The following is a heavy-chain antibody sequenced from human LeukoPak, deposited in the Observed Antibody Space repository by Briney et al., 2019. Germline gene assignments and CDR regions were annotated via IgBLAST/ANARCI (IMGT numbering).Heavy chain of an antibody. J-gene: IGHJ6*03. CDR1: GGTSSSYA. Sequence: SVKVSCKASGGTSSSYAISWVRQAPGQGLEWMGRIIPIFGTANYAQKFQGRVTITTDESTSTAYMELSSLRSEDTAVCYCARDPGSSYYYYYMDVWGKGTTVTVSS. CDR3: ARDPGSSYYYYYMDV. V-gene: IGHV1-69*05. D-gene: IGHD1-26*01. CDR2: IIPIFGTA.